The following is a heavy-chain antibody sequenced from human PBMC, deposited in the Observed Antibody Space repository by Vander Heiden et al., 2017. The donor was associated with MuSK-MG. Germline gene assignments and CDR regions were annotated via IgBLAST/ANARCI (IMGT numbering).Heavy chain of an antibody. CDR1: GGSISRRSRY. D-gene: IGHD1-26*01. CDR3: ARQWELIAFDI. CDR2: IYYSGST. J-gene: IGHJ3*02. V-gene: IGHV4-39*01. Sequence: QLQLQESGPGLVKPSETLSLTCIVSGGSISRRSRYLGWIRQPPGKGLEWIGSIYYSGSTYNNPSLESGVTISVDTSKNQFSLKLTSVTAADTAVYYCARQWELIAFDIWGQGTMVTVSS.